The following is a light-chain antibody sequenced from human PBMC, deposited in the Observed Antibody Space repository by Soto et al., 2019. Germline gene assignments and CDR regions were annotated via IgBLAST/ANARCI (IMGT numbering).Light chain of an antibody. J-gene: IGLJ1*01. CDR3: SSYTSGSTLYV. Sequence: QSALTQPASVSGSPGQSITISCTGTSSDVGSYNYFSWYQHHPGKAPRLMIYASSNRPSGVSHRFSGSRSGNTASLTISGLQAEDEADYYCSSYTSGSTLYVFGTGTKVTVL. CDR1: SSDVGSYNY. CDR2: ASS. V-gene: IGLV2-14*01.